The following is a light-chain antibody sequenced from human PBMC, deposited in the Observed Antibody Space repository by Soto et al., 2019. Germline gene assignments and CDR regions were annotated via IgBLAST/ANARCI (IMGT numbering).Light chain of an antibody. Sequence: EIVMTQSPATLSVSPGERATLSCRASQSVSSNLAWYQQKPGQAPRLLIYGASTRATGIPARFSGSGSGTESTLTISSLQSKDFAVYDCQQYNNWPPWTFGQGTKVDIK. J-gene: IGKJ1*01. CDR1: QSVSSN. CDR2: GAS. CDR3: QQYNNWPPWT. V-gene: IGKV3-15*01.